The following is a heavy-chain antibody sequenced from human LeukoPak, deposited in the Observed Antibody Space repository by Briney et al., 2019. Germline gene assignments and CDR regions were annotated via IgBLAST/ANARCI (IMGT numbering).Heavy chain of an antibody. J-gene: IGHJ4*02. CDR1: GGSIAGSGYH. Sequence: SETLSLICTVSGGSIAGSGYHWAWIRQSPGKGLEWIGNIYHSGTTYYTPSLRSRVAISLDTSKNQFSLRLTSATAEDTAIYYCARHSSRALDYWGQGTLVIVSS. V-gene: IGHV4-39*01. CDR2: IYHSGTT. D-gene: IGHD2-2*01. CDR3: ARHSSRALDY.